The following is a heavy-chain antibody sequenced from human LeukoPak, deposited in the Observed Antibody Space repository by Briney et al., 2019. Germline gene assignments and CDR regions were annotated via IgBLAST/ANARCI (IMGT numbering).Heavy chain of an antibody. J-gene: IGHJ4*02. V-gene: IGHV4-59*01. CDR1: GDSFNSYY. Sequence: PSETLSLTCTNSGDSFNSYYWSWIRQPPGKGLEWIGYVSYSGNTNYNPSLKSRVTISGDTSKNHFSLRLSSVSDADTAVYYCARAHYDVWNGYYYFDYWGRGTLVTVSS. CDR3: ARAHYDVWNGYYYFDY. D-gene: IGHD3-3*01. CDR2: VSYSGNT.